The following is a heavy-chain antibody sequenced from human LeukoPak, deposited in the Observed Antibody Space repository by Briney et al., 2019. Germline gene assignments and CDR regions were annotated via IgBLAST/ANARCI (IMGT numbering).Heavy chain of an antibody. J-gene: IGHJ6*02. CDR1: GFTFYDYA. D-gene: IGHD1-26*01. CDR3: AKDMGAGMAFYYGMDV. CDR2: ICWNSGSI. V-gene: IGHV3-9*01. Sequence: TGGSLRLSCAASGFTFYDYAMHWVRHGPGKGLEWVSGICWNSGSIGYADSVKGRFTISRDNAKNSLYLQMNSLRAEDTALYYCAKDMGAGMAFYYGMDVWGQGTTVTVSS.